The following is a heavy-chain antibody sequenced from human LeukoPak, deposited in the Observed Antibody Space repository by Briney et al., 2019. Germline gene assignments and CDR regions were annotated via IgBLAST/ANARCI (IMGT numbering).Heavy chain of an antibody. CDR3: ARAPGTMIVVDY. CDR2: TSFDGSDN. CDR1: GFTVSSNS. D-gene: IGHD3-22*01. J-gene: IGHJ4*02. Sequence: GGSLRLSCTVSGFTVSSNSMSWVRQAPGKGLKWVAVTSFDGSDNYYADSVKGRFTISRDNSKNTLYLQMNSLRPDDTAVYYCARAPGTMIVVDYWGQGTLVTVSS. V-gene: IGHV3-30*04.